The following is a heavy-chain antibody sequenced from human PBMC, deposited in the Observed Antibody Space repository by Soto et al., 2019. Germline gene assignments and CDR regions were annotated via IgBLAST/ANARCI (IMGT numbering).Heavy chain of an antibody. V-gene: IGHV1-58*01. CDR2: IAVGSGYT. CDR3: AADATAWQQMVPSDY. J-gene: IGHJ4*02. Sequence: SVKVSCKASGFTFTSSAFKWVRQARGQRLEWIGWIAVGSGYTNYAQRFQDRVTLTRDMSTATTYMELSRLTSEDTAIYYCAADATAWQQMVPSDYWGQGTLVTVSS. CDR1: GFTFTSSA. D-gene: IGHD2-8*01.